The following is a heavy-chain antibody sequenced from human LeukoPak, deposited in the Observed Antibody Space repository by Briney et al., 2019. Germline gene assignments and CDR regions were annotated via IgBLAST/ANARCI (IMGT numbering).Heavy chain of an antibody. CDR1: GGSISSSSYY. Sequence: NPSETLSLTCTVSGGSISSSSYYWGWIRQPPGKGLEWIGSIYYSGSTYYNPSLKSRVTISVDTSKNQFSLKLSSVTAADTAVYYCARDSPYSYGYPFDYWGQGTLVTVSS. V-gene: IGHV4-39*07. D-gene: IGHD5-18*01. CDR2: IYYSGST. J-gene: IGHJ4*02. CDR3: ARDSPYSYGYPFDY.